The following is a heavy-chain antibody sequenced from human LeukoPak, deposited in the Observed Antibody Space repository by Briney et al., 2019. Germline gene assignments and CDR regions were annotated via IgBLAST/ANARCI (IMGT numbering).Heavy chain of an antibody. CDR1: GFTFSSYD. CDR2: IGTAGDT. Sequence: GGSLRLSCAASGFTFSSYDMHWVRQATGKGLEWVSAIGTAGDTYYRGSVKGRFTISRENGKNSLYLQMNSLRAGDTAVYYCARAGRSKEAFDIWGQGTMVTVSS. J-gene: IGHJ3*02. CDR3: ARAGRSKEAFDI. D-gene: IGHD1-26*01. V-gene: IGHV3-13*01.